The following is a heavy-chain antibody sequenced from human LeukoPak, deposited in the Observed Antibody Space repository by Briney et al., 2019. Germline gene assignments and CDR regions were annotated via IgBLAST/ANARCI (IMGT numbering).Heavy chain of an antibody. CDR3: SSSAWYFRGYDAFYN. D-gene: IGHD6-19*01. J-gene: IGHJ3*02. Sequence: PSETLCPTCTVSRRSINSGSYYWSWIRQPAGKGLEWIGRISTSGRTNYNPSLKSRVTISVDTSKNQFSLKLSSVTAVDTAVYYCSSSAWYFRGYDAFYNWG. V-gene: IGHV4-61*02. CDR1: RRSINSGSYY. CDR2: ISTSGRT.